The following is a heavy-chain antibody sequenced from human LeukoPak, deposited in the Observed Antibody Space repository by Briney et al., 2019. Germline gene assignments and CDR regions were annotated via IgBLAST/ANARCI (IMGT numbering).Heavy chain of an antibody. V-gene: IGHV3-20*04. CDR3: ARVTVYYDSSGYFDS. CDR1: GFIFDNYG. Sequence: PGGSLRLSCAATGFIFDNYGMSWVRQAPGKGLEWVSGINWNGAGTGYADSVKGRFTISRDKAKNSLYLQMSSLRAEDTALYYCARVTVYYDSSGYFDSWGQGALVTVSS. CDR2: INWNGAGT. D-gene: IGHD3-22*01. J-gene: IGHJ4*02.